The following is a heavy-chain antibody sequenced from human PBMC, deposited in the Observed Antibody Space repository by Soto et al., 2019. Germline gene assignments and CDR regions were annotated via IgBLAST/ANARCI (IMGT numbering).Heavy chain of an antibody. CDR3: AKGVVPAATSLDFDY. CDR2: LSGSGGTT. V-gene: IGHV3-23*01. CDR1: GFTFSSYA. D-gene: IGHD2-2*01. J-gene: IGHJ4*02. Sequence: QTGGSLRLSCAASGFTFSSYAVSWVRQAPGKGLEWVSALSGSGGTTYYTDSVKGRFTISRDNSKNTLYLQMNSLRAEDTAVYFCAKGVVPAATSLDFDYWGQGTLVTVSS.